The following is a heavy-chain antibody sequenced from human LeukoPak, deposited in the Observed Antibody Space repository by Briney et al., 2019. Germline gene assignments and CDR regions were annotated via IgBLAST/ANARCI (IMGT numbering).Heavy chain of an antibody. J-gene: IGHJ6*03. CDR1: GFTFCDYA. V-gene: IGHV3-49*04. CDR3: TRAKYYYDSSGYYWYYYYYMDV. CDR2: IRSKAYGGTT. D-gene: IGHD3-22*01. Sequence: GGSLRLSCTASGFTFCDYAMSWVRQAPGKGLEWVGFIRSKAYGGTTEYAASVKGRFTISRDDSKSIACLQMNSLKTEDTAVYYCTRAKYYYDSSGYYWYYYYYMDVWGKGTTVTVSS.